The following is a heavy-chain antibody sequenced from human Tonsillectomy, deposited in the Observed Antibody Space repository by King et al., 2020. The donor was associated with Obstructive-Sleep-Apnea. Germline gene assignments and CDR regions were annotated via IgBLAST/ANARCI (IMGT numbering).Heavy chain of an antibody. CDR2: FDPAYGET. V-gene: IGHV1-24*01. CDR1: GYTLSDLS. Sequence: QLVQSGAEVKKPGASVRVSCKVSGYTLSDLSIHGMRQAPGKGLEGLGGFDPAYGETRYGQKFRGRVTVTADTSTDTAYMELSSLSAEDTGVYYCATDGSRIAAAFDYWGQGTLVTVSS. J-gene: IGHJ4*02. D-gene: IGHD6-6*01. CDR3: ATDGSRIAAAFDY.